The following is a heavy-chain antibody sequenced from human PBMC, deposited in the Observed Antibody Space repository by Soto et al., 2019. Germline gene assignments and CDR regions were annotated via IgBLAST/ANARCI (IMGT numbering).Heavy chain of an antibody. D-gene: IGHD2-2*01. CDR3: ARVVIVPAARGHYNYFYMDV. V-gene: IGHV4-59*08. Sequence: PSETLSLTCTFSGGSISGYYWSWIRQPPGKGLEWIGYIYSSGSPNYNPSLKGRAAISVDTSENQTSLRLSSVTAADTAVYYCARVVIVPAARGHYNYFYMDVWGKGTTVTVSS. J-gene: IGHJ6*03. CDR2: IYSSGSP. CDR1: GGSISGYY.